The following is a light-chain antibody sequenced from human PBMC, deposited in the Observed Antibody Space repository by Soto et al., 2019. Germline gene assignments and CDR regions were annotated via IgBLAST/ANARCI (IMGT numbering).Light chain of an antibody. Sequence: QSTDSLSGSPGERDTHSCRAVRTVNSNLAWYQQKPGQAPRLLIYGASTRATGIPARFSGSGSGTEVTHTIISLRSEDFAVYSIQLYNNWPRTCGQGTKVDIK. J-gene: IGKJ1*01. CDR1: RTVNSN. CDR2: GAS. CDR3: QLYNNWPRT. V-gene: IGKV3-15*01.